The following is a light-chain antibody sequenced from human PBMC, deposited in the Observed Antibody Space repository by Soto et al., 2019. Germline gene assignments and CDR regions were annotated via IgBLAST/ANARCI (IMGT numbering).Light chain of an antibody. CDR3: QQSYSTPRT. Sequence: DIQMTQSPSTLSGSVGDRVTITCRASQTISSWLAWYQQKPGKAPKLLIYKASTLKSGVPSRFSGSGSGADFTLTISSLQPEDFATYFCQQSYSTPRTFGQGTRLEI. CDR1: QTISSW. CDR2: KAS. V-gene: IGKV1-5*03. J-gene: IGKJ5*01.